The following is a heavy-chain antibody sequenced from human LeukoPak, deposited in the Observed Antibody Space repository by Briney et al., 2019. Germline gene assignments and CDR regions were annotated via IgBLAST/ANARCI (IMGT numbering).Heavy chain of an antibody. Sequence: PGGSLRLSCAASGFTFSDYYMNWIRQAPGKRLEWVSSISSSGSTIYYADSVKGRFTLSRDNTKNSLYLQMNSLRAEDTAIYYCARDPNRGRYPDYWGQGTLVTVSS. CDR3: ARDPNRGRYPDY. V-gene: IGHV3-11*01. J-gene: IGHJ4*02. CDR2: ISSSGSTI. CDR1: GFTFSDYY. D-gene: IGHD2-2*01.